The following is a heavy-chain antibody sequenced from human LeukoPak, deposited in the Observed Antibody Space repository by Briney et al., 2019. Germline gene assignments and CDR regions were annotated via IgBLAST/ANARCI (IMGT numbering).Heavy chain of an antibody. Sequence: PGGSLRLSCGASRFSFSSYAMSWVRQAPGKGLEWVSVIYSGGSTYYADSVKGRFTISRDNSKNTLYLQMNSLRAEDTAVYYCARLLTTNGMDVWGQGTTVTVSS. D-gene: IGHD4-17*01. CDR2: IYSGGST. J-gene: IGHJ6*02. CDR1: RFSFSSYA. V-gene: IGHV3-53*01. CDR3: ARLLTTNGMDV.